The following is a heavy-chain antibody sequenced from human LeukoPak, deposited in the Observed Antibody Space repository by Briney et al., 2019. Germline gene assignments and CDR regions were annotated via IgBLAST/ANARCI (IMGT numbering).Heavy chain of an antibody. Sequence: ASVKVSCKASGYTFTGYYTHWVRQAPGQGLEWMGWINPNSGGTNYAQKFQGRVTMTRDTSISTAYMELSRLRSDDTAVYYCASAALYCSSTSCYLPRSDDAFDIWGQGTMVTVSS. D-gene: IGHD2-2*01. J-gene: IGHJ3*02. CDR1: GYTFTGYY. CDR2: INPNSGGT. V-gene: IGHV1-2*02. CDR3: ASAALYCSSTSCYLPRSDDAFDI.